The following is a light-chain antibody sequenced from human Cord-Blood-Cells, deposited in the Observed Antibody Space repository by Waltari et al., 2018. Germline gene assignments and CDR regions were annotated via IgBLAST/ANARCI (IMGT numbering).Light chain of an antibody. CDR3: SSYTSSSVYV. V-gene: IGLV2-14*01. CDR2: EVS. J-gene: IGLJ1*01. Sequence: QSALTQPASVSGSPGQSITISCTGTSSDVGGYNYVSWYQQHPGKAPKLMIYEVSNRPSGVSNRFSGSKSGNTASLTISGLQAGDEADYYCSSYTSSSVYVFGTGTKVTVL. CDR1: SSDVGGYNY.